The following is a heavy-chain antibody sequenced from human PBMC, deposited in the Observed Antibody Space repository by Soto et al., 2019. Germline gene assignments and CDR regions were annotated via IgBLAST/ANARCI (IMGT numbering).Heavy chain of an antibody. CDR3: AKTSSSWYWWFDP. V-gene: IGHV3-23*01. CDR1: VFTFSSYA. CDR2: ISGSGGST. J-gene: IGHJ5*02. D-gene: IGHD6-13*01. Sequence: LSLSCAASVFTFSSYAMSWVRQAPGKGLEWVSAISGSGGSTYYADSVKGRFTISRDNSKNTLYLQMNSLRAEDTAVYYCAKTSSSWYWWFDPWGQGTLVTVSS.